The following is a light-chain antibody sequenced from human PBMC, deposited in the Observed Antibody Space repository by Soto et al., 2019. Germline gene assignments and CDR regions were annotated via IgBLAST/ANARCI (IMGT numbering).Light chain of an antibody. J-gene: IGLJ3*02. CDR2: EVT. CDR3: CSYAGSTTFGV. CDR1: SSDVGSYNL. Sequence: QSVLTQPASVSGSPGQSITISCTGTSSDVGSYNLVSWYQQHPGQAPKLMIYEVTKRPSGVSNRFSGSKSGNTASLTISGLQAEDEADYYCCSYAGSTTFGVFGGGTKLTVL. V-gene: IGLV2-23*02.